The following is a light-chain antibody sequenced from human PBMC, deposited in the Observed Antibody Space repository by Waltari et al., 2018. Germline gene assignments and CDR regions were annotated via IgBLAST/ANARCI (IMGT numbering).Light chain of an antibody. CDR3: SSYTRRSYWV. J-gene: IGLJ3*02. CDR1: SSDVGFYDF. CDR2: KVN. Sequence: QSALTQPASVSGSPGQSITISCTGTSSDVGFYDFVSWFQQHPGKAPKVMIYKVNNRPSGVSNRFSGSKSAKTASLTISGLQAEDEADYYCSSYTRRSYWVFGGGTQLTVL. V-gene: IGLV2-14*01.